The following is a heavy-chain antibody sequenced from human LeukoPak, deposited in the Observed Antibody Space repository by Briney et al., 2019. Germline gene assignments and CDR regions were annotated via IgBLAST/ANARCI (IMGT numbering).Heavy chain of an antibody. D-gene: IGHD4-17*01. CDR2: INAGNGNT. J-gene: IGHJ4*02. CDR3: ARVDYGDSYYYFDY. Sequence: GASVKVSCKASGYTFTSYAMHWVRQAPGQRLEWMGWINAGNGNTKYSQKFQGRVTITRDTSASTAYMGLSSPRSEDTAVYYCARVDYGDSYYYFDYWGQGTLVTVSS. V-gene: IGHV1-3*01. CDR1: GYTFTSYA.